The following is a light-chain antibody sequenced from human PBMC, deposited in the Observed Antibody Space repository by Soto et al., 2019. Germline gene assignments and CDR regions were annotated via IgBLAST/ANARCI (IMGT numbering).Light chain of an antibody. V-gene: IGKV2-28*01. CDR1: QSLLHSSGYNY. Sequence: DIVMTQSPLSLPVTPGEPASISCRSSQSLLHSSGYNYSDWYLQKPGQSPQLLIYLGSNRASGVPGRFSGSGSGTDFTLKISRVEAEDVGVYYCMQALQIPPITFGQGTRLEIK. J-gene: IGKJ5*01. CDR2: LGS. CDR3: MQALQIPPIT.